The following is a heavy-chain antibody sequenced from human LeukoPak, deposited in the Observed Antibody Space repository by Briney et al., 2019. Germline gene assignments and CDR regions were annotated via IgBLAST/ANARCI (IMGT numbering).Heavy chain of an antibody. D-gene: IGHD2-2*01. CDR3: ARDPPYCSSTSCPHGAFDI. V-gene: IGHV3-23*01. CDR1: GFTFGNYV. J-gene: IGHJ3*02. Sequence: PGGSLRLSCATSGFTFGNYVMSWVRQAPGKGLEWVSSIGGSGSSKYYADSVRGRFTISRDNSKNTLYLQMNSLRAEDTAVYYCARDPPYCSSTSCPHGAFDIWGQGTMVTVSS. CDR2: IGGSGSSK.